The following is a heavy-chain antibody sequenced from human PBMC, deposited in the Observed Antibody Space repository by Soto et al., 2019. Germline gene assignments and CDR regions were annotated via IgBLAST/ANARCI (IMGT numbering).Heavy chain of an antibody. Sequence: WASVKVSCKASGYTFTSYYMHWVRQAPGQGLEWMGIINPSGGSTSYAQKFQGRVTMTRDTSTSTVYMELSSLRSEDTAVYYCARSDYDFWSGYTSNWFDPWGQGTLVTVS. CDR2: INPSGGST. CDR1: GYTFTSYY. V-gene: IGHV1-46*01. CDR3: ARSDYDFWSGYTSNWFDP. J-gene: IGHJ5*02. D-gene: IGHD3-3*01.